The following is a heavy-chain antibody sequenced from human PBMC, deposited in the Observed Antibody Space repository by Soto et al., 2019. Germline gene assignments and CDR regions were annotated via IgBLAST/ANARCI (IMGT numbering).Heavy chain of an antibody. Sequence: SETLSLTCTGSGGSISSYYWSWIRQPPGTGLERIGYSYYSGSANYNRSLKSRVTISVDTSKNQFSLKLTSVAAADTAVYYCARDKITGLFDYSGQGNLVTVSS. CDR3: ARDKITGLFDY. CDR1: GGSISSYY. D-gene: IGHD2-8*02. V-gene: IGHV4-59*12. CDR2: SYYSGSA. J-gene: IGHJ4*02.